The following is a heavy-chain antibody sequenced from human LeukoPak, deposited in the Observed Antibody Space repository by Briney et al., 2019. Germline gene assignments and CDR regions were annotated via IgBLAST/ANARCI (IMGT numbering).Heavy chain of an antibody. D-gene: IGHD3-22*01. CDR2: IKQDGSEK. CDR1: GFTFSRYW. V-gene: IGHV3-7*03. J-gene: IGHJ4*02. Sequence: GGSLRLSCAASGFTFSRYWMSWVRQAPRKGLEWVANIKQDGSEKYYVDSVKGRFTISRDNAKNSLYLQMNYLRAEDTAVYYCARDKGGYDTSGSLFVFGGQGTLVTVSS. CDR3: ARDKGGYDTSGSLFVF.